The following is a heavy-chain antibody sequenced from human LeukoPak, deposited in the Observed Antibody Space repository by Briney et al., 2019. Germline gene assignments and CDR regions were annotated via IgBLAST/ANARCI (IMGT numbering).Heavy chain of an antibody. Sequence: GGSLRLSCAASGFTFSSYSMDWVRQAPGKGLEWVSSISSSSNYIYYADSVKGRFTISRDNSKNTLYLQMNSLRAEDTAVYYCAREPLLGGKRGNYFDYWGQGTLVTVSS. V-gene: IGHV3-21*01. D-gene: IGHD3-16*01. CDR3: AREPLLGGKRGNYFDY. CDR2: ISSSSNYI. J-gene: IGHJ4*02. CDR1: GFTFSSYS.